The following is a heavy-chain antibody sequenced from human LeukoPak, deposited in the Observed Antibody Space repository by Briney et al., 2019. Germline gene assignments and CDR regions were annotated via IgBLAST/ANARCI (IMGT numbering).Heavy chain of an antibody. V-gene: IGHV3-74*01. CDR1: GFSFSTYW. D-gene: IGHD3-22*01. CDR3: ARGWPNTYYYDSSGYQYFDY. J-gene: IGHJ4*02. Sequence: GGSLRLSCVASGFSFSTYWMHWVRQAPGKGLVWVSRIDNGGTTTLYADSVRGRFTISRDNAKNTLYLQMNSLRAEDTAVYYCARGWPNTYYYDSSGYQYFDYWGQGTLVTVSS. CDR2: IDNGGTTT.